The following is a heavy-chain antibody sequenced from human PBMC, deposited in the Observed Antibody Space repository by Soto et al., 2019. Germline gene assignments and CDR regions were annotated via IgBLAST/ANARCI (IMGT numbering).Heavy chain of an antibody. V-gene: IGHV4-4*02. CDR1: GGSVSSSFF. J-gene: IGHJ4*02. CDR2: IFHSGSV. CDR3: ARSFGWYAIDY. Sequence: QVLLQESGPGLVQPSGTLSLSCAVSGGSVSSSFFWGWVRQPPGKGLEWIVDIFHSGSVNYNPSLKSRVTISIDKSKNQFSLELNSVTTADTAVYYCARSFGWYAIDYWGQGTLVIVSS. D-gene: IGHD6-19*01.